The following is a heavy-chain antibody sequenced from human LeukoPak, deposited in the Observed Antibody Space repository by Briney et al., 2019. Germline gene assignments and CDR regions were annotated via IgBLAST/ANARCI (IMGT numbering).Heavy chain of an antibody. CDR3: AREDYGDSGFDY. V-gene: IGHV4-59*01. CDR2: IYYSGST. J-gene: IGHJ4*02. CDR1: GGSISSYY. D-gene: IGHD4-17*01. Sequence: SETLSLTCTVSGGSISSYYWSWIRQPPGKGLERIGYIYYSGSTNYNPSLKSRVTISVDTSKNQFSLKLSSVTAADTAVYYCAREDYGDSGFDYWGQGTLVTVSS.